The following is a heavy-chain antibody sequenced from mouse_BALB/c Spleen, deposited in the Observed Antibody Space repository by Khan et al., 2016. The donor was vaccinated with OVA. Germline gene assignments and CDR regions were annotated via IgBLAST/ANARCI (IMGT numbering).Heavy chain of an antibody. D-gene: IGHD2-2*01. J-gene: IGHJ3*01. CDR1: GYSFTSYY. Sequence: IQLVQSGPELMKPGASVKISCKASGYSFTSYYIHWVMQSHGTSLEWIGYIDPFSGGTTYNQKFKGKAALTVDKSSSTSYIHLSNLTSEDSAVYYCTRHGYVAWFTYWGQGTLVTVSA. CDR3: TRHGYVAWFTY. V-gene: IGHV1S135*01. CDR2: IDPFSGGT.